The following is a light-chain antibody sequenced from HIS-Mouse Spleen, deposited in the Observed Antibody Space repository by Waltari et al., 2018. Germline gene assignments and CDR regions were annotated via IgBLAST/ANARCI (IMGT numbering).Light chain of an antibody. J-gene: IGLJ2*01. CDR1: SSNIGSNS. CDR2: RNN. CDR3: AAWDDSLSGPV. Sequence: QSVLTQPPSASGTPGQRGTISCCCSSSNIGSNSVYWYQQLPGTAPKLLIYRNNQRPSGVPDRFSGSKSGTSASLAISGLRSEDEADYYCAAWDDSLSGPVFGGGTKLTVL. V-gene: IGLV1-47*01.